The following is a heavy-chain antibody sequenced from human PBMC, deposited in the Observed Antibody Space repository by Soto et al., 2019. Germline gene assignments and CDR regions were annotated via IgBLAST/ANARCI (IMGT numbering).Heavy chain of an antibody. D-gene: IGHD5-12*01. CDR3: ARRLEMATTFDY. Sequence: SETLSLTCAVYGGSFSGYYWTWIRQPPGTGLEWIGEINHSGSTYYNPSLKSRVTISVDTSKNQFSLKLSSVTAADTAVYYCARRLEMATTFDYWGQGTLVTVSS. CDR2: INHSGST. J-gene: IGHJ4*02. V-gene: IGHV4-34*01. CDR1: GGSFSGYY.